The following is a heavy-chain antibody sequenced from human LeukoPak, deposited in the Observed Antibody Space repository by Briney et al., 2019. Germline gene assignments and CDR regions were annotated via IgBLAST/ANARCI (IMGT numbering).Heavy chain of an antibody. D-gene: IGHD1-26*01. CDR1: GYTFTSYG. Sequence: ASVKVSCKASGYTFTSYGISWVRQAPGQGLEWMGWINPNSGGTNYAQKFQGRVTMTRDTSISTAYMELSRLRSDDTAVYYCARVTVGASWFDPWGQGTLVTVSS. CDR2: INPNSGGT. V-gene: IGHV1-2*02. CDR3: ARVTVGASWFDP. J-gene: IGHJ5*02.